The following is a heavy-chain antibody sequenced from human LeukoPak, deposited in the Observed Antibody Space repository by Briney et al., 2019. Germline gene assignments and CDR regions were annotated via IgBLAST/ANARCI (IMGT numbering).Heavy chain of an antibody. CDR3: ARGATIFGVIIKHAFDI. V-gene: IGHV4-59*01. CDR1: GGSISTYY. Sequence: PSETLSLTCTVSGGSISTYYWSWIRQPPGKGLEWIGYVYYDGSTNYNPSLKSRVTISVDTSKNQFSLRLSSVTAADTALYYCARGATIFGVIIKHAFDIWGRGTMVTVSS. CDR2: VYYDGST. D-gene: IGHD3-3*01. J-gene: IGHJ3*02.